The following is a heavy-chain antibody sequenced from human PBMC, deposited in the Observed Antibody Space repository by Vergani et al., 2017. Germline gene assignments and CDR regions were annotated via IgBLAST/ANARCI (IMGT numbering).Heavy chain of an antibody. Sequence: EVQLVESGGGLVQPGRSLRLSCAASGFTFDDYAMHWVRQAPGKGLEWVSGISWNSGSIGYADSVKGRFTISRDNAKNSLYLQMNSLRAEDTALYYCAKDIVGADFWSGSLGVWGQGTTVTVSS. D-gene: IGHD3-3*01. CDR1: GFTFDDYA. J-gene: IGHJ6*02. CDR2: ISWNSGSI. CDR3: AKDIVGADFWSGSLGV. V-gene: IGHV3-9*01.